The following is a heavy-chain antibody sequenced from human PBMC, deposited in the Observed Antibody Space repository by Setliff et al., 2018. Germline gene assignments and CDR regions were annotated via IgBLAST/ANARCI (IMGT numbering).Heavy chain of an antibody. Sequence: ASETLSLTCTVSGGSISTTDYYWGWIRQPPGKGLEWIGRIYTSGSTNYNPSLKSRVTMSVDTSKNQFSLKLSSVTAADTAVYYCARKGISALSGAFDMWGQGTMVTVSS. J-gene: IGHJ3*02. CDR2: IYTSGST. V-gene: IGHV4-61*05. D-gene: IGHD1-26*01. CDR1: GGSISTTDYY. CDR3: ARKGISALSGAFDM.